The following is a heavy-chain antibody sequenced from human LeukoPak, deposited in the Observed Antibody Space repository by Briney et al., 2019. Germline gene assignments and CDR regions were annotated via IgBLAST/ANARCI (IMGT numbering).Heavy chain of an antibody. CDR2: IDPSDSYT. J-gene: IGHJ4*02. CDR1: GYSFTSYW. D-gene: IGHD5-12*01. CDR3: ARQLYSGYDPDY. V-gene: IGHV5-10-1*01. Sequence: GESLKISCKGSGYSFTSYWISWVRQMPGKGLEWMGRIDPSDSYTNYSPSFQGHVTISADKSISTAYLQWSSLKASDTAMYCCARQLYSGYDPDYWGQGTLVTVSS.